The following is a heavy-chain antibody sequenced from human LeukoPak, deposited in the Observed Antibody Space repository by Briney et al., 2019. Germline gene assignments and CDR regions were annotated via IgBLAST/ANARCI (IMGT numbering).Heavy chain of an antibody. CDR3: ARLATHGDY. D-gene: IGHD5-24*01. CDR2: IRYDGSNK. Sequence: PGGSLRLSCAAAGFTFSTYGMHWVRQAPGKGLEWVAFIRYDGSNKYYADSVKGRFTISRDNSKNTLYLQMNSMRPEDTAVYYCARLATHGDYWGQGTLVTISS. CDR1: GFTFSTYG. J-gene: IGHJ4*02. V-gene: IGHV3-30*02.